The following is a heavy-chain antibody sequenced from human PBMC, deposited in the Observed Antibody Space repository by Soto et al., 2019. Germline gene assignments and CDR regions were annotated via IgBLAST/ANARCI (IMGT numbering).Heavy chain of an antibody. CDR3: AREGRDGYNLDY. Sequence: QVPLVESGGGVVQPGRSLRLSCAASGFTFSSYAMHWVRQAPGKGLEWVAVISYDGSNKYYADSVKGRFTISRDNSKNTLYLQMNSLRAEDTAVYYCAREGRDGYNLDYWGQGTLVTVSS. CDR1: GFTFSSYA. V-gene: IGHV3-30-3*01. D-gene: IGHD5-12*01. J-gene: IGHJ4*02. CDR2: ISYDGSNK.